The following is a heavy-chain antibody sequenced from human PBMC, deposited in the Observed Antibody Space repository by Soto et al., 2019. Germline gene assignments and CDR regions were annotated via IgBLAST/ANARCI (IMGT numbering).Heavy chain of an antibody. Sequence: QVQLVESGGGVVQPGRSLRLSCAASGFTFSGYAMHWVRQAPGKGLEWVAVISYDGSNKYYADSVKGRFTISRDNSKNTLYLQMNSLRAEDTAVYYCARDPMGRYYGSGSYYFDYWGQGTLVTVSS. V-gene: IGHV3-30-3*01. J-gene: IGHJ4*02. CDR3: ARDPMGRYYGSGSYYFDY. D-gene: IGHD3-10*01. CDR1: GFTFSGYA. CDR2: ISYDGSNK.